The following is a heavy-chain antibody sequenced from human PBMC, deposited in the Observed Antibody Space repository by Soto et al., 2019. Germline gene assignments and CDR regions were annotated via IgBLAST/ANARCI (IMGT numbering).Heavy chain of an antibody. J-gene: IGHJ6*01. V-gene: IGHV4-4*07. Sequence: PSATLRVTWSFSGRSITRYHWSWCRQPVGKGLEWIGRIYTSGNTNYNPSLYSRVTMSVDTSKNQFSLKLSSVTAADTAVYYCVWG. CDR1: GRSITRYH. CDR3: V. CDR2: IYTSGNT.